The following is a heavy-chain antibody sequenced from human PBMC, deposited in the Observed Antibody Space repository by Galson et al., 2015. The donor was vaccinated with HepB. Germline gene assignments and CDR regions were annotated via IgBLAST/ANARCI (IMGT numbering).Heavy chain of an antibody. Sequence: SLRLSCAASGFTFSSYSMNWVRQAPGKGLEWVSSISSSSSYIYYADSVKGRFTISRDNAKNSLYLQMNSLRAEDTAVYYCANRKQQLVRTGALDYWGQGTLVTVSS. CDR2: ISSSSSYI. V-gene: IGHV3-21*04. J-gene: IGHJ4*02. CDR3: ANRKQQLVRTGALDY. CDR1: GFTFSSYS. D-gene: IGHD6-13*01.